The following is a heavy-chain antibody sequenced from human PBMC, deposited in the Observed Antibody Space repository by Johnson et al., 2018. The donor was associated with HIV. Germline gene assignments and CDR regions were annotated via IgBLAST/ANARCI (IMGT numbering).Heavy chain of an antibody. J-gene: IGHJ3*02. V-gene: IGHV3-7*03. CDR3: ANGGYSYGYDAFDI. Sequence: VQLVESGGGLVQPGGSLRLSCAVSGFTFSNHHMTWVRQAPGKGLEWVANINQDGSAKYYVASVKGRFTISRDNAKNTLYLQMNSLRAEDTAVYYCANGGYSYGYDAFDIWGQGTMVTVSS. CDR1: GFTFSNHH. D-gene: IGHD5-18*01. CDR2: INQDGSAK.